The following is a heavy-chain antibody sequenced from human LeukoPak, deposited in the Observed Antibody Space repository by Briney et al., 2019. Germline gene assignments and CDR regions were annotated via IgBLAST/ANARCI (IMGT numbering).Heavy chain of an antibody. CDR3: AKESGALGAPLYDY. Sequence: GGSLRLSCAASGFTFSTYSMSWVRQAPGKGLEWVSYISGSSDAIYYADSVKGRFTISRDNAKNSLYLQMNSLRDEDMAVYYRAKESGALGAPLYDYWGRGILVTASS. V-gene: IGHV3-48*02. CDR1: GFTFSTYS. CDR2: ISGSSDAI. D-gene: IGHD4/OR15-4a*01. J-gene: IGHJ4*02.